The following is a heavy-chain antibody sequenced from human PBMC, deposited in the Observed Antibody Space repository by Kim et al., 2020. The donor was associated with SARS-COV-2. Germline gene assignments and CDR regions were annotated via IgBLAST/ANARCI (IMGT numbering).Heavy chain of an antibody. CDR3: ARGGLKVPSFYSSGWYYFDY. CDR1: GGSFSGYY. J-gene: IGHJ4*02. D-gene: IGHD6-19*01. V-gene: IGHV4-34*01. Sequence: SETLSLTCAVYGGSFSGYYWSWIRQPPGKGLEWIGEINHSGSTNYNPSLKSRVTISVYTSKNQFSLKLSSVTAADTAVYYCARGGLKVPSFYSSGWYYFDYWGQGTLVTVSS. CDR2: INHSGST.